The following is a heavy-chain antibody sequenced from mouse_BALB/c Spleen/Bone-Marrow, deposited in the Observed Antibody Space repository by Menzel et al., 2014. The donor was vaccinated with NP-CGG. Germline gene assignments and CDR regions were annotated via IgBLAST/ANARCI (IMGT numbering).Heavy chain of an antibody. J-gene: IGHJ3*01. CDR3: ARGNNYVFSY. CDR1: GYTFTSYV. D-gene: IGHD1-1*02. Sequence: VQLQQPGPELVKPGASVKMSCKASGYTFTSYVVHWVKQQPGQGLDWIGYVNPYNDDTKYNEKFKGKATLTSDKSSITAYMELSSLTSEDSAVYYCARGNNYVFSYWGQGTLVTVSA. V-gene: IGHV1-14*01. CDR2: VNPYNDDT.